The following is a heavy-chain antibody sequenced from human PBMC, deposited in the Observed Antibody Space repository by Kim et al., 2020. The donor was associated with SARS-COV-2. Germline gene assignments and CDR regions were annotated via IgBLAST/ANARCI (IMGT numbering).Heavy chain of an antibody. J-gene: IGHJ4*02. Sequence: SQTLSLTCAISGDSVSSNTGAWNWIRQSPLRGLEWLGRAYYRSKWYNEYAVSVKSRITISPDTSSNHLSLQLNSVTPEDTAVYYCTRGAGAGFCSSSTCHEGFRQWVQGTPVTVAS. V-gene: IGHV6-1*01. CDR2: AYYRSKWYN. CDR3: TRGAGAGFCSSSTCHEGFRQ. CDR1: GDSVSSNTGA. D-gene: IGHD2-2*01.